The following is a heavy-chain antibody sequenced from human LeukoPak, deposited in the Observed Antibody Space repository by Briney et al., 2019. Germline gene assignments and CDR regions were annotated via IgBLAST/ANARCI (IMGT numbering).Heavy chain of an antibody. J-gene: IGHJ4*02. CDR3: ARDQGPDHYDSGYNDY. V-gene: IGHV3-33*08. D-gene: IGHD3-22*01. CDR2: IWYDGSNK. Sequence: GGSLRLSCAASGFPFSNYWMSWVRQAPGKGLEWVAVIWYDGSNKYYADSVKGRFTISRDNSKSTLYLQMNSLRAEDTAVYYCARDQGPDHYDSGYNDYWGQGTLVTVSS. CDR1: GFPFSNYW.